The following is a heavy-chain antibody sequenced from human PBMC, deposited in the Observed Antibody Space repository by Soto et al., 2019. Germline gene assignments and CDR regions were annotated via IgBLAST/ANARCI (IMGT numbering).Heavy chain of an antibody. CDR1: GGTFSSYA. J-gene: IGHJ4*02. CDR2: IMPFFGSG. Sequence: SVKVSCKASGGTFSSYAISWVRQAPGQGLEWMGGIMPFFGSGNYAQKFQGRINITADESTSSVYLELTSLRSEDTAVYYCARDRAGYYSHFVYWGQGTLVTVSS. V-gene: IGHV1-69*13. CDR3: ARDRAGYYSHFVY. D-gene: IGHD3-22*01.